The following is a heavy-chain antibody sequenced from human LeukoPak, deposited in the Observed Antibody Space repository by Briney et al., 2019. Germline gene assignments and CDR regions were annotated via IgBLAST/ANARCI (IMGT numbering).Heavy chain of an antibody. CDR2: INSDGSST. CDR1: GFTFSSYW. Sequence: GGSLRLSCAASGFTFSSYWMHWVRQAPGKGLVWVSRINSDGSSTTYADSVKGRFTISRDNAKNTLYLQMNSLRAEDTAVYYCAGVGVALYYYYGMDLWGQGTTVTVSS. CDR3: AGVGVALYYYYGMDL. V-gene: IGHV3-74*01. D-gene: IGHD3-3*01. J-gene: IGHJ6*02.